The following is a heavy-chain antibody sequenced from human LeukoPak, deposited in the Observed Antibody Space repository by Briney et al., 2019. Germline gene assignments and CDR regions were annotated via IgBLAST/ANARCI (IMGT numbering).Heavy chain of an antibody. Sequence: PGGSLRLSCAASGFTFSSHAMSWVRQAPGKGLEWVSAINDRGGDTYYADSVKGRFTISRDNSKNTLYLQMNSLRAEDMAVYYCAKGYRGNYDYWGQGTLVTVSS. CDR2: INDRGGDT. CDR1: GFTFSSHA. J-gene: IGHJ4*02. D-gene: IGHD1-26*01. CDR3: AKGYRGNYDY. V-gene: IGHV3-23*01.